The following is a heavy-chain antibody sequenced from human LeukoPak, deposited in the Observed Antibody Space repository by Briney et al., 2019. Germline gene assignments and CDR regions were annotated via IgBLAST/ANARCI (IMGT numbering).Heavy chain of an antibody. CDR2: IYYSGST. D-gene: IGHD3-10*01. V-gene: IGHV4-39*01. CDR3: ASRRRFGLLWFGEFASYSHYGLDD. J-gene: IGHJ6*02. CDR1: GGSISTSRYN. Sequence: SETLSLNCPVSGGSISTSRYNWCWIRQPPGKGLEWIGSIYYSGSTYYNPSLKSRVTISVDTSKNQFSLKLSSVTAADTALYYYASRRRFGLLWFGEFASYSHYGLDDWRQGTTVTVSS.